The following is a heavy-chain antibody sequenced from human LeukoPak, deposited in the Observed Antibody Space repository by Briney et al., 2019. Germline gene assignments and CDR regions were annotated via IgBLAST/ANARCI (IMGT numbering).Heavy chain of an antibody. CDR1: GFTVSSYE. Sequence: GGSLRLSCAGSGFTVSSYEMNWVRQAPGQGLEWVSYITRSGTTIYYADSLKGRFTISRDNAKNSLYLQMNSLRAEDTAVYYCARSALAGTYIDYWGQGTLVTVSS. D-gene: IGHD3-16*01. V-gene: IGHV3-48*03. CDR2: ITRSGTTI. J-gene: IGHJ4*02. CDR3: ARSALAGTYIDY.